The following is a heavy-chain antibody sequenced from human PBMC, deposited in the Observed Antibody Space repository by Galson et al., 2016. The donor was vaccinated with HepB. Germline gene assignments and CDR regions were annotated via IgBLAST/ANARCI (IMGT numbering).Heavy chain of an antibody. D-gene: IGHD1-26*01. CDR2: IYYDGSKT. Sequence: SLRLSCAASGFTFSDFGFHWVRQAPGKGLEWVAVIYYDGSKTYYADSVKGRFTISRDNLKNTLYLQMNRLRADDTAVYYCARVDEWADDDVGDCFHPWGQGTLVSVSS. CDR3: ARVDEWADDDVGDCFHP. CDR1: GFTFSDFG. V-gene: IGHV3-33*01. J-gene: IGHJ5*02.